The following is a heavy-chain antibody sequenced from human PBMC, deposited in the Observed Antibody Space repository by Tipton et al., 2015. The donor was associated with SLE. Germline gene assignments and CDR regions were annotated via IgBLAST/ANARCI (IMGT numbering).Heavy chain of an antibody. V-gene: IGHV4-59*11. J-gene: IGHJ4*02. CDR3: AREDCSGGSCYSFDS. Sequence: TLSLTCTVSGGSITHHYWNWIRQPPGKGLEWIGDIYYTPTNYNPSLKSRVTISVDTSKNQFSLKLNSVTAADTAVYYCAREDCSGGSCYSFDSWGQGTLVTVSS. CDR2: IYYTPT. CDR1: GGSITHHY. D-gene: IGHD2-15*01.